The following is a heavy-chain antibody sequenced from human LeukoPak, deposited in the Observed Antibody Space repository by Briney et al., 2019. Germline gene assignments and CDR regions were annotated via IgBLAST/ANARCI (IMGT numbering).Heavy chain of an antibody. CDR1: GDSISSYY. V-gene: IGHV4-59*01. Sequence: PSETLSLTCSVSGDSISSYYWSWIRQTPGKGLEWIGYIYYSGSTNYNPSLKSRVTISVDTSKKQLSLKLRSVTAADTAVYYCARWRGFPAAFDIWGQGTMVTVSS. J-gene: IGHJ3*02. CDR3: ARWRGFPAAFDI. CDR2: IYYSGST.